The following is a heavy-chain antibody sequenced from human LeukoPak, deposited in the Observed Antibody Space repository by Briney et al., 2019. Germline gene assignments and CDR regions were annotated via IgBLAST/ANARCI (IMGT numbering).Heavy chain of an antibody. D-gene: IGHD1-26*01. J-gene: IGHJ3*02. CDR2: VYYIGST. CDR1: GDSISRSSDY. Sequence: SETLSLTCTVSGDSISRSSDYWGWIRQPPGKGPEWIGSVYYIGSTFYNPSLKSRLTISIDTSKNQFSLKLRSVTAADTAVYYCAREDAEQMDNAFDIWGQGTMVTVSS. V-gene: IGHV4-39*07. CDR3: AREDAEQMDNAFDI.